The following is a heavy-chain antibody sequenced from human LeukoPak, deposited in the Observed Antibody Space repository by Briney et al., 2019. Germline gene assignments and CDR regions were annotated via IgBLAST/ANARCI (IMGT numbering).Heavy chain of an antibody. D-gene: IGHD3-22*01. Sequence: PGGSLRLSCAASGFTFSSYAMSWVRQAPGKGLEWVSAISGSGGSTYYADSVKGRFTMSRDNYKNTLYLQMNSLRAEDTAVYYCAKAALTYYYDSSGYYLFDYFDYWGQGTLVTVSS. CDR3: AKAALTYYYDSSGYYLFDYFDY. CDR1: GFTFSSYA. V-gene: IGHV3-23*01. J-gene: IGHJ4*02. CDR2: ISGSGGST.